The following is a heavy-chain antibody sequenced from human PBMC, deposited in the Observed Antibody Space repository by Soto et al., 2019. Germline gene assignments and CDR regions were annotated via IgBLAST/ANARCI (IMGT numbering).Heavy chain of an antibody. CDR3: AHPRGYGVFDAVDI. V-gene: IGHV3-23*01. D-gene: IGHD4-17*01. J-gene: IGHJ3*02. CDR1: GFIFSTYA. Sequence: GSLRLSCAASGFIFSTYAMNWVLQVPGKGLEWVSAISSSGDSAYYAESVRGRFTISRDNSINTLYLQMRSLRPEDTAVYYCAHPRGYGVFDAVDIWGQGAMVTV. CDR2: ISSSGDSA.